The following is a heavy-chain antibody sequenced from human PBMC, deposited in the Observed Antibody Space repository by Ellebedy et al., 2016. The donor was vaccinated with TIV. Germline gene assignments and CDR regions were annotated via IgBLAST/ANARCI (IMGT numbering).Heavy chain of an antibody. CDR2: MNPSSGST. Sequence: AASVKVSCKASGYTFTSYGISWARQATGQGLEWLGWMNPSSGSTGYARKFQGRVTMTRDTSINTAYMELRSLTSEDTAVYYCANNLPLTGDFDYWGQGTLVTVSS. CDR1: GYTFTSYG. CDR3: ANNLPLTGDFDY. D-gene: IGHD7-27*01. J-gene: IGHJ4*02. V-gene: IGHV1-8*02.